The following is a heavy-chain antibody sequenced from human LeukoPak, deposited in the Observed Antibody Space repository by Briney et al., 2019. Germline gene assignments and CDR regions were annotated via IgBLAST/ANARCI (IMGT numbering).Heavy chain of an antibody. CDR2: IYHSGST. Sequence: SETLSLTCAVSGGSISSSNWWSWVRQPPGKGLEWIGEIYHSGSTNYNPSLKSRVTISEDTSKNQFSLRLSSVTAADTAVYYCARAAIVGTSYYFDYWGQGTLVTVSS. J-gene: IGHJ4*02. CDR1: GGSISSSNW. CDR3: ARAAIVGTSYYFDY. D-gene: IGHD1-26*01. V-gene: IGHV4-4*02.